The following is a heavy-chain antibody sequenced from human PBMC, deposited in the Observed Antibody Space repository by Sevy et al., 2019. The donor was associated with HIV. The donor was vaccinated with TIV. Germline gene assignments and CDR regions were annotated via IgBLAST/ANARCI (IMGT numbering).Heavy chain of an antibody. J-gene: IGHJ4*02. CDR1: GFSFSSYS. CDR3: ARDDHWAFDY. Sequence: GGSLRLSCVTSGFSFSSYSMNWVRQAPGKGLEWVSYISSSSSTIRYADSVKGRLTISRDNAKNSLFLQMNSLRAEDTAVYYCARDDHWAFDYWGQGALVTVSS. D-gene: IGHD7-27*01. CDR2: ISSSSSTI. V-gene: IGHV3-48*01.